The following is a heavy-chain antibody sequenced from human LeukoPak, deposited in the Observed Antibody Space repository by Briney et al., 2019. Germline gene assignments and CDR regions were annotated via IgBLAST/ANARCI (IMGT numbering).Heavy chain of an antibody. CDR1: GFIFSNYA. D-gene: IGHD3-22*01. V-gene: IGHV3-23*01. J-gene: IGHJ4*02. CDR3: PRKYDSSGYYDH. Sequence: PGGSLRLSCAASGFIFSNYAMSWVRQAPGKGLEWASTISGSGGSANYADSVKGRFTVSRDNSKNTLYMQMNSLRVEDTAVYYCPRKYDSSGYYDHWGQGTLVTVSS. CDR2: ISGSGGSA.